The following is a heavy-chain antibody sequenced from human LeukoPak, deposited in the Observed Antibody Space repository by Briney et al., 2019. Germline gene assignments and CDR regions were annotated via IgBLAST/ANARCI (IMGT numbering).Heavy chain of an antibody. Sequence: GGALRLSCAASGFTFSSYWMTWVRQAPGKGLEWVANIKQDGSEKYYVDSVKGRFTISRDNAKNSLFLQMNTLRAEDTAVYYCARSEYHFWSTYPFDYWGQGTLVTVSS. V-gene: IGHV3-7*01. J-gene: IGHJ4*02. CDR3: ARSEYHFWSTYPFDY. CDR2: IKQDGSEK. CDR1: GFTFSSYW. D-gene: IGHD3-3*01.